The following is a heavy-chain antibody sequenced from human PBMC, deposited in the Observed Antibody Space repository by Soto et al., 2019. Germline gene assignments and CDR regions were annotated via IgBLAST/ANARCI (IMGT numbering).Heavy chain of an antibody. D-gene: IGHD4-17*01. J-gene: IGHJ6*02. Sequence: QVQLVESGGGVVQPGRSLRLSCAASGFTFSSYGMHWVRQAPGKGLEWVAVIWYDGSNKYYADSVKGRFTISRDNSKNTLYLQMNSLRAEDTAVYYCARDGLDDYGDYPYHYYGMDVWGQGTTVTVSS. V-gene: IGHV3-33*01. CDR3: ARDGLDDYGDYPYHYYGMDV. CDR1: GFTFSSYG. CDR2: IWYDGSNK.